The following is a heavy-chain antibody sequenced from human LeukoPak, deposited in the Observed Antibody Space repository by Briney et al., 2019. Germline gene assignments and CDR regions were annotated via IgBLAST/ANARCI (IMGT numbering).Heavy chain of an antibody. CDR3: AKDIDSSGWYGMDV. CDR1: GFTFDDYA. Sequence: GRSLRLSCAASGFTFDDYAMHWVRQAPGKGLEWVSGISWNSGSIGYADSVKGRFTISRDNAKNSLYLQMNSLRAEDTASYYCAKDIDSSGWYGMDVWGQGTTVTVSS. D-gene: IGHD6-19*01. CDR2: ISWNSGSI. V-gene: IGHV3-9*01. J-gene: IGHJ6*02.